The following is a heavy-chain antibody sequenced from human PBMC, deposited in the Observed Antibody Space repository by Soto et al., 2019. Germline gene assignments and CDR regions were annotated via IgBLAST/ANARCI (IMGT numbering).Heavy chain of an antibody. CDR2: IKQDGSEK. Sequence: GGSLRLSCAASGFTFSSYWMSWVRQAPGKGLEWVANIKQDGSEKYYVDSVKGRFTISRDNAKNSLYLQMNSLRAEDTAVYYCARDYSFAYYYGSGTPYKWFDPWGQGTLVTVSS. CDR1: GFTFSSYW. V-gene: IGHV3-7*03. CDR3: ARDYSFAYYYGSGTPYKWFDP. J-gene: IGHJ5*02. D-gene: IGHD3-10*01.